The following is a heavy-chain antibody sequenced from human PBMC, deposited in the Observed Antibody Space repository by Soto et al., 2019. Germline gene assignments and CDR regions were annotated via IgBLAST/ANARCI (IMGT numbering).Heavy chain of an antibody. V-gene: IGHV4-39*01. CDR2: VSYSGST. CDR1: GGSIDSGFYY. CDR3: ARHRSGSSAPGWFCP. Sequence: QLQLQESGPGLVKPSETLSLTCTVSGGSIDSGFYYWGWIRQPPGKGLELISSVSYSGSTYYSPSRQSRVTISVDTSKYQFSLKVRSVGAAATAVYYCARHRSGSSAPGWFCPWGRGTLVNVTS. J-gene: IGHJ5*02. D-gene: IGHD2-15*01.